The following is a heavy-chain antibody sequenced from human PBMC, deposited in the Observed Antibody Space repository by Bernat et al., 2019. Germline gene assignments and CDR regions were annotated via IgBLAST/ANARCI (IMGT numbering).Heavy chain of an antibody. CDR2: ISSSSSYI. Sequence: EVQLVESGGGLVKPGGSLRLSCAASGFTFSSYSMNWVRQAPGKGLEWVSSISSSSSYIYYADSVKGRFTISRDNAKNSLYLQMNSLRAEDTAVYYCASTKAARPTVYWYFDLWGRGTLVTVSS. V-gene: IGHV3-21*01. D-gene: IGHD6-6*01. CDR3: ASTKAARPTVYWYFDL. J-gene: IGHJ2*01. CDR1: GFTFSSYS.